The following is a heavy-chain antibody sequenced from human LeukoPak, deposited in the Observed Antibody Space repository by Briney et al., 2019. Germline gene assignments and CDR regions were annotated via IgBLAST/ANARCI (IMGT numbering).Heavy chain of an antibody. CDR1: GGSISSYY. V-gene: IGHV4-59*01. Sequence: SETLSLTCTVSGGSISSYYWNWIRQPPGKGLEWIGYIYNSGSTNNNPSLKSRVTISVDTSKKQFSLKLSSVTAADTAVYYCARETPYGSGSYPFDYWGQGILVTVSS. CDR2: IYNSGST. CDR3: ARETPYGSGSYPFDY. J-gene: IGHJ4*02. D-gene: IGHD3-10*01.